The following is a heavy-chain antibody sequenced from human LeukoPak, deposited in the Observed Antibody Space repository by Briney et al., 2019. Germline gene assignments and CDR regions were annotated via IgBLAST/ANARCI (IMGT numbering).Heavy chain of an antibody. J-gene: IGHJ6*04. D-gene: IGHD2-2*01. V-gene: IGHV3-23*01. CDR2: VSSGGNS. Sequence: GSLRLSCTASGFTFSSYGMSWVRQAPGKGLDWVSAVSSGGNSNYADSVTGRFTISRDNSKNTLYLQMNSLRTEDTALYYCALLTGIVVIPTVRVLDVWGRGTTVTVSS. CDR3: ALLTGIVVIPTVRVLDV. CDR1: GFTFSSYG.